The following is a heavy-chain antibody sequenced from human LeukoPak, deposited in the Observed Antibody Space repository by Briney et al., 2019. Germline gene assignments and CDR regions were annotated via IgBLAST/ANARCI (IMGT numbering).Heavy chain of an antibody. D-gene: IGHD1-26*01. V-gene: IGHV3-30*04. CDR3: AKDVAPLGIVGATAKEPPYNDP. Sequence: PGGSLRLSCAASGFIFSNYALHWVRQAPGKGLEWVAVVLYDGETKYYADSVKGRFTISRDNSKNTLYLQMNSLRAEDTAVYYCAKDVAPLGIVGATAKEPPYNDPWGQGTLVTVSS. CDR2: VLYDGETK. J-gene: IGHJ5*02. CDR1: GFIFSNYA.